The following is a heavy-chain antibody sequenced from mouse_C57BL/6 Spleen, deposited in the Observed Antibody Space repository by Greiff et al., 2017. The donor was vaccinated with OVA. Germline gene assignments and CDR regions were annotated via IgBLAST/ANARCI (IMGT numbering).Heavy chain of an antibody. CDR1: GYTFTSYG. J-gene: IGHJ1*03. CDR2: IYPRSGNT. V-gene: IGHV1-81*01. D-gene: IGHD1-1*01. Sequence: VKLMESGAELARPGASVKLSCKASGYTFTSYGISWVKQRTGQGLEWIGEIYPRSGNTYYNEKFKGKATLTADQSSSTAYMELRSLTSEDSAVYFCASPHYYGSSYVYWYFDVWGTGTTVTVSS. CDR3: ASPHYYGSSYVYWYFDV.